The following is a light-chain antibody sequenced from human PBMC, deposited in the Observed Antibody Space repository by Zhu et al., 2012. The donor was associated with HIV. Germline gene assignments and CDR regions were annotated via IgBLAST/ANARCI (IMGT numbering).Light chain of an antibody. CDR2: GAS. Sequence: EVVLTQSPDTLVFVSRDRATLACRASQSVSSNYLIWYQQKPGQAPRPLIYGASDRASGVPDRFSGSGSGTDFTLSISRLEPEDFAVYYCHQYDNSWTFGQGTKVEIK. V-gene: IGKV3-20*01. J-gene: IGKJ1*01. CDR1: QSVSSNY. CDR3: HQYDNSWT.